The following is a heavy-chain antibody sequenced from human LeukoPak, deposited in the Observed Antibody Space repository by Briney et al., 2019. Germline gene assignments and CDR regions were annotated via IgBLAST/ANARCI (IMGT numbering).Heavy chain of an antibody. CDR1: GFTFSSYS. V-gene: IGHV3-21*01. CDR2: ISSSSSYI. J-gene: IGHJ4*02. Sequence: GGSLRLSCAASGFTFSSYSMNWVRQAPGKGLEWVSSISSSSSYIYYADPVKGRFTISRDNAKNSLYLQMNSLRAEDTAVYYCASKIAAAGRLFDYWGQGTLVTVSS. CDR3: ASKIAAAGRLFDY. D-gene: IGHD6-13*01.